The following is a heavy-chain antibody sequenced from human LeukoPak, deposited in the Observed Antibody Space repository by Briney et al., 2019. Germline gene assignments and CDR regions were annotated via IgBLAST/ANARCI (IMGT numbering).Heavy chain of an antibody. V-gene: IGHV3-30*04. Sequence: GGSLRLSCAASGFTFGTYAMHWVRQAPGKGLEWVAVISYDGRNKYYADSVKGRFTISRDNSKNTLYLQMNSLRAEDTAVYYCARGAGYFDYWGQGTLVTVSS. D-gene: IGHD6-19*01. CDR1: GFTFGTYA. CDR3: ARGAGYFDY. CDR2: ISYDGRNK. J-gene: IGHJ4*02.